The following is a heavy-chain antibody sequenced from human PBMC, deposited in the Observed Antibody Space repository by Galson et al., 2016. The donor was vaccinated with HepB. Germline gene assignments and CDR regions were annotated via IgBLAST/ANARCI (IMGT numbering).Heavy chain of an antibody. D-gene: IGHD4-17*01. Sequence: SLRLSCAASGFTFRSCAMSWVRQAPGKGLEWVSGCSGSGVDTLYADSVKGRFTISRDNSKNTLYLQMNSLRVEDTAVYYCAKDRYTVTTLFDFWGQGTLATVSS. CDR3: AKDRYTVTTLFDF. CDR1: GFTFRSCA. J-gene: IGHJ4*02. V-gene: IGHV3-23*01. CDR2: CSGSGVDT.